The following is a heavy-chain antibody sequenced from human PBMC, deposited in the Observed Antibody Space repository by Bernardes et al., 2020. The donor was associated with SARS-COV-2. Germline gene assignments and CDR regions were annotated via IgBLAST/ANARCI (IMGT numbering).Heavy chain of an antibody. V-gene: IGHV3-21*06. D-gene: IGHD4-4*01. CDR3: ARVYFSNLYYFDY. CDR1: GFTFSSYT. Sequence: GGSLRLSCAASGFTFSSYTMNWVRQAPGKGLEWISSISTSSSYISYSDSVRGRFTISRDNAKNSVSLQMNSLRAEDTAVYYCARVYFSNLYYFDYWGQGTPVTVSS. J-gene: IGHJ4*02. CDR2: ISTSSSYI.